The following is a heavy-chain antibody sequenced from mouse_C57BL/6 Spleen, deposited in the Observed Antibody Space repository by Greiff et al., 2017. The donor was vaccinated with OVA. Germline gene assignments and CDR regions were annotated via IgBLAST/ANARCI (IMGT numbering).Heavy chain of an antibody. J-gene: IGHJ3*01. V-gene: IGHV5-4*01. Sequence: EVKVVESGGGLVKPGGSLKLSCAASGFTFSSYAMSWVRQTPEKRLEWVATISDGGSYTFYPDNVKGRFTISRDNAKNNLYLQMSHLKSEDTASYYCARDIYYGSSYVPFAYWGQGTLVTVSA. CDR2: ISDGGSYT. CDR1: GFTFSSYA. CDR3: ARDIYYGSSYVPFAY. D-gene: IGHD1-1*01.